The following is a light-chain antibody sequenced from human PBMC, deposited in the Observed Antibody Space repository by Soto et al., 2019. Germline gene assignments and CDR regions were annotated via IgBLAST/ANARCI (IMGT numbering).Light chain of an antibody. Sequence: DIVMTQSPDSLAVSLGERATINCKSSQSILYSSNNNNYLAWYQQKPGQPPKLLIYWASTRESGVPDRFSGSGSGTDFTLTINNLQAEDVAVYYCQQYYNAPITFGQGTRLEIK. CDR2: WAS. CDR3: QQYYNAPIT. CDR1: QSILYSSNNNNY. V-gene: IGKV4-1*01. J-gene: IGKJ5*01.